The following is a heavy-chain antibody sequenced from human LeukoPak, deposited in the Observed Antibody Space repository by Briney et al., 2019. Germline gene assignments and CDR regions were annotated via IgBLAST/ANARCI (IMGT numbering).Heavy chain of an antibody. Sequence: GGSLTLSCAASGFTFSDYYMSWIRQAPGKGLEWVSYISSSSSYTNYADSVKGRFTISRDNAKNSLYLQMNSLRAEDTAVYYCARGDYCSGGSCYSGVYYYYYGMDVWGQGTTVTVSS. CDR2: ISSSSSYT. D-gene: IGHD2-15*01. CDR1: GFTFSDYY. J-gene: IGHJ6*02. CDR3: ARGDYCSGGSCYSGVYYYYYGMDV. V-gene: IGHV3-11*06.